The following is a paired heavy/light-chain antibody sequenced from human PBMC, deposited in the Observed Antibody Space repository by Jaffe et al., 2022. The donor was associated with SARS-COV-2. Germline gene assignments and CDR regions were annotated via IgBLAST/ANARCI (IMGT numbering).Heavy chain of an antibody. CDR3: AKDIARRELLYYFDY. J-gene: IGHJ4*02. V-gene: IGHV3-43*01. CDR2: ISWDGGST. Sequence: EVQLVESGGVVVQPGGSLRLSCAASGFTFDDYTMHWVRQAPGKGLEWVSLISWDGGSTYYADSVKGRFTISRDNSKNSLYLQMNSLRTEDTALYYCAKDIARRELLYYFDYWGQGTLVTVSS. D-gene: IGHD1-26*01. CDR1: GFTFDDYT.
Light chain of an antibody. Sequence: DIQMTQSPSSLSASVGDRVTITCQASQDISNYLNWYQQKPGKAPKLLIYDASNLETGVPSRFSGSGSGTDFTFTISSLQPEDIATYYCQQYDNLPVTFGPGTKVDIK. V-gene: IGKV1-33*01. CDR2: DAS. J-gene: IGKJ3*01. CDR1: QDISNY. CDR3: QQYDNLPVT.